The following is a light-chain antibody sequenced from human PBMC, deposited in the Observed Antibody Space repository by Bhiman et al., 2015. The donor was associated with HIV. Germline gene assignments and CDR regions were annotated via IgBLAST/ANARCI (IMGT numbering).Light chain of an antibody. CDR1: SSDVGGYNY. V-gene: IGLV2-8*01. CDR3: CSYAGSPLV. CDR2: EVN. J-gene: IGLJ1*01. Sequence: QSALTQPPSASGSPGQSVTISCTGTSSDVGGYNYVSWYQQHPGKAPKFMIYEVNKWPSGVPDRFSGSKSGNTASLTISGLQVEDEADYYCCSYAGSPLVFGSGTKVTVL.